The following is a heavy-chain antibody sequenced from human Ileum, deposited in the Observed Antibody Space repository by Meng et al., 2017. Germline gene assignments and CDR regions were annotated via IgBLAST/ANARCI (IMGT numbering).Heavy chain of an antibody. CDR2: IHHSGST. J-gene: IGHJ4*02. CDR1: VGSIRTSVW. V-gene: IGHV4-4*03. D-gene: IGHD1-26*01. CDR3: AREWSGSYRHFDY. Sequence: QMQLQESGPGLLRHPGTLSLTCAVSVGSIRTSVWWSWVRQPPGKGLEWIGEIHHSGSTNYNPSLKSRVTISVDKSKNQFSLKLNSVTAADTAVYYCAREWSGSYRHFDYWGQGTLVTVSS.